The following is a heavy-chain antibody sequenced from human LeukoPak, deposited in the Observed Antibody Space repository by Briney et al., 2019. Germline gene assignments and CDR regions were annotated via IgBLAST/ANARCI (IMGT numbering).Heavy chain of an antibody. CDR3: ARDYPPD. Sequence: PGGSLRLSCVASGFTFSSYWMHWVRQDPRKGLVWVSRINSDGKTTTYADSVKGRFTISRDNAQSTLYLQMNSLSAEDTAVYYCARDYPPDWGQGTLVTVSA. V-gene: IGHV3-74*01. CDR1: GFTFSSYW. CDR2: INSDGKTT. J-gene: IGHJ4*02.